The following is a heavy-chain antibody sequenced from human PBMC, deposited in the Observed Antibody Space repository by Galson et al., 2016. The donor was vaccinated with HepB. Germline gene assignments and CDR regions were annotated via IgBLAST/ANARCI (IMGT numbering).Heavy chain of an antibody. CDR2: ISSASSIK. D-gene: IGHD2-15*01. V-gene: IGHV3-48*04. Sequence: SLRLSCADSGFTFNTYGMNWVRQAPGKGLEWVSYISSASSIKYYADSVKGRFTIPRDNAKDSLYLQMNSLRPEDTAIYYCAKEEGWPVNWFDPWGPGTLVIVSS. J-gene: IGHJ5*02. CDR3: AKEEGWPVNWFDP. CDR1: GFTFNTYG.